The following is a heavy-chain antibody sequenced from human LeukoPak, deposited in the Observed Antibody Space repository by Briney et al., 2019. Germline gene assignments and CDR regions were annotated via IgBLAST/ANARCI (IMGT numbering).Heavy chain of an antibody. CDR3: ARCPDYGVEYWYFDL. Sequence: PSETLSLTCAVYGGSFSSYYWSWIRQPPGKGLEWIGYIYYSGSTYYNPSLKSRVTISVDTSKNQFSLKLSSVTAADPAVYYCARCPDYGVEYWYFDLWGRGTLVTVSS. CDR1: GGSFSSYY. J-gene: IGHJ2*01. V-gene: IGHV4-59*01. CDR2: IYYSGST. D-gene: IGHD4-17*01.